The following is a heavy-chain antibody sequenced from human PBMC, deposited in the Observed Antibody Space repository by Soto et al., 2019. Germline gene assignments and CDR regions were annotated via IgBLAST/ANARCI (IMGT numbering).Heavy chain of an antibody. Sequence: QITLKESGPTLVNPTQPLTLTCTFSGLTLSTSGVGVGWRRQPPGKALEWLGLIYWAHDAGDSPSPRSRPTITKDTSKSQVVLTMTNRDPVDTSAYYCAHAPPHDTPFYVLCHSYFDPCGQGTLVTVTT. CDR2: IYWAHDA. CDR1: GLTLSTSGVG. V-gene: IGHV2-5*02. CDR3: AHAPPHDTPFYVLCHSYFDP. D-gene: IGHD5-18*01. J-gene: IGHJ5*02.